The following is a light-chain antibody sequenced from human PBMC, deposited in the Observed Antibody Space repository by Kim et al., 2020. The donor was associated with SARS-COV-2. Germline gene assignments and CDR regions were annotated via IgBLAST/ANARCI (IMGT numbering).Light chain of an antibody. Sequence: LSPGEIATLSCRASQSLASNFLAWYQQKPGQAPRLVIYDASSRATGIPDRFSGSGSGTDFTLTISRLEPEDFAVYFCQQYGRSLTFGGGTKVDIK. J-gene: IGKJ4*01. V-gene: IGKV3-20*01. CDR1: QSLASNF. CDR2: DAS. CDR3: QQYGRSLT.